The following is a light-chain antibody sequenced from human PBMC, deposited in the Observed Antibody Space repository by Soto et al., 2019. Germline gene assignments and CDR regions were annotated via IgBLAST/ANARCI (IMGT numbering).Light chain of an antibody. CDR2: KAS. J-gene: IGKJ1*01. CDR1: QSISSS. Sequence: DIPMTQSPSTLSASVGDRVTITCRASQSISSSLAWYQQKPGKAPKLLIYKASTLESGVPSRFIGSESGTEFNLTLSSLQPDDFSTYYCQQYNYYWTFGQGTKGEIK. CDR3: QQYNYYWT. V-gene: IGKV1-5*03.